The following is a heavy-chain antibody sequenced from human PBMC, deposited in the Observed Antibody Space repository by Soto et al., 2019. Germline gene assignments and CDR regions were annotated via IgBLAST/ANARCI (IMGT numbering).Heavy chain of an antibody. CDR2: IYYSGST. CDR3: ARGPSYYGSGGSYYFDY. V-gene: IGHV4-31*03. CDR1: GGSISSGGYY. J-gene: IGHJ4*02. Sequence: QVQLQESGPGLVKPSQTLSLTCTVSGGSISSGGYYWSWIRQHPGKGLEWIGYIYYSGSTYYNPSLKSRVTISVDTSKNQFSLKLSAVTAADTAVYYCARGPSYYGSGGSYYFDYWGQGTLVTVSS. D-gene: IGHD3-10*01.